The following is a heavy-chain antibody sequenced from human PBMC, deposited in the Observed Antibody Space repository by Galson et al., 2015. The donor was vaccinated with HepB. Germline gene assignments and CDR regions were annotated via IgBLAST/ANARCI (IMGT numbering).Heavy chain of an antibody. Sequence: PALVKPTQTLTLTCTFSGFSLSTSGMCVSWIRQPPGKALEWLARIDWDDDKYYSTSLKTRLTISKDTSKNQVVLTMTNMDPVDTATYYCARFPPHIAAAGTTPYYFDYWGQGTLVTVSS. CDR2: IDWDDDK. CDR1: GFSLSTSGMC. J-gene: IGHJ4*02. V-gene: IGHV2-70*11. CDR3: ARFPPHIAAAGTTPYYFDY. D-gene: IGHD6-13*01.